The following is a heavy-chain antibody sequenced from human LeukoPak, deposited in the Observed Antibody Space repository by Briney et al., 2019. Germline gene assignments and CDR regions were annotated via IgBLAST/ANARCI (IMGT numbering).Heavy chain of an antibody. CDR2: ISGSGGST. V-gene: IGHV3-23*01. J-gene: IGHJ4*02. D-gene: IGHD2-2*01. Sequence: GGSLRLSCAASGFTFSSYSMSWVRQAPGKGLEWVSGISGSGGSTDYADSVKGRFTISRDNSKNTLYLQMNSLRVEDTAVYYCAKDPGYQVVYCFDNWGQGTLVTVSS. CDR1: GFTFSSYS. CDR3: AKDPGYQVVYCFDN.